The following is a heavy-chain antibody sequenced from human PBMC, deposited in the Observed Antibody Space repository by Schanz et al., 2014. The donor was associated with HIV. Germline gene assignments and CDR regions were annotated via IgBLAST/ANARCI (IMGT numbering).Heavy chain of an antibody. CDR2: INPNSGGT. CDR3: ARDLVDSSTWYDAFDI. Sequence: QVQLVQSGAEVKKPGASVRVSCKTSGYIFTSNGISWVRQAPGQGLEWMGWINPNSGGTNSAQKFQGRVTMSMDTSISTAYMEVRSLRSDDTALYFCARDLVDSSTWYDAFDIWGQGTKVTVSS. CDR1: GYIFTSNG. V-gene: IGHV1-2*02. D-gene: IGHD6-13*01. J-gene: IGHJ3*02.